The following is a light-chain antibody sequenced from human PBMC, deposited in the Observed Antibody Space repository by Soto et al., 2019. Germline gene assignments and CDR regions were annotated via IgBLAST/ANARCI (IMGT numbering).Light chain of an antibody. CDR2: NNN. CDR3: AAWDDSLTGYV. CDR1: SSNIGTNA. Sequence: QSVLTQPPSASGTPGQRVTISCSGGSSNIGTNAVNWYQQLPGTAPKLLIYNNNQRPSGVPDRFSGSKSGTSASLAISGLQSEDEADYYCAAWDDSLTGYVVGPGTKLPV. V-gene: IGLV1-44*01. J-gene: IGLJ1*01.